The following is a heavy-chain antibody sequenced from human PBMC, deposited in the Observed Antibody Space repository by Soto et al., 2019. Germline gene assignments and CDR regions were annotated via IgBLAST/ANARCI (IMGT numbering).Heavy chain of an antibody. J-gene: IGHJ4*02. CDR2: IILPFGTA. Sequence: QVRLVQSGAEVKKPGSSVKVSCKASGGTFSNYAISWVRQAPGQGLEWMGGIILPFGTANYAEKFQDRVSITAEESMTTTYMELRGLRSEDTAVYYCARGPDYKGYFDYWGQGTLVTVSS. CDR1: GGTFSNYA. V-gene: IGHV1-69*12. D-gene: IGHD4-4*01. CDR3: ARGPDYKGYFDY.